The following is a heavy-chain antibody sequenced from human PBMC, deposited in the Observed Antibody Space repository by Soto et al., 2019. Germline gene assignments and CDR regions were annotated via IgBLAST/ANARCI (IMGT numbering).Heavy chain of an antibody. V-gene: IGHV5-51*01. Sequence: GESLKISCKGSGYTFTNYWIGWVRQMPGKGLEWMGIIYPGDSDTKYNPSFQGQVTISADKSITTTYLRWTSLKTSDTAIYYCAASIFYYGMDVSGQALTVTVS. CDR2: IYPGDSDT. CDR3: AASIFYYGMDV. CDR1: GYTFTNYW. J-gene: IGHJ6*02.